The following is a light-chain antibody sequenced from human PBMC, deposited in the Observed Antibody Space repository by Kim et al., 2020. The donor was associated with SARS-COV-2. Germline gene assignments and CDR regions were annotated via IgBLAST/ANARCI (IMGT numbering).Light chain of an antibody. CDR2: NVN. CDR3: SSYTPSQTYV. Sequence: QSALTQPASVSGSPGQSITISCTGTSSDVGGHNTVSWYQQHPGKVPKVIIYNVNKRPSGVPNRISGSKSGNTASLTISGLQAEDEADYYCSSYTPSQTYVFGTGSQLTVL. CDR1: SSDVGGHNT. V-gene: IGLV2-14*01. J-gene: IGLJ1*01.